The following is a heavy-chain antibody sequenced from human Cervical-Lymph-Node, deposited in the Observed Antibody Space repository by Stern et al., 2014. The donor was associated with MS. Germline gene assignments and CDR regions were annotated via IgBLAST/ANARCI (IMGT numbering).Heavy chain of an antibody. CDR2: INPNSGTT. D-gene: IGHD1-1*01. Sequence: QVQLVQSGAEVKKPGTSVKVSCEASGFTFTTHYMHWIRQAPGEGLKWVGMINPNSGTTSYARQFQGRVNITRDTSTSTIYMELTGLRSEDTAVYFCTRVQRERRALDHLDPWGQGTLVTVSS. V-gene: IGHV1-46*03. CDR1: GFTFTTHY. J-gene: IGHJ5*02. CDR3: TRVQRERRALDHLDP.